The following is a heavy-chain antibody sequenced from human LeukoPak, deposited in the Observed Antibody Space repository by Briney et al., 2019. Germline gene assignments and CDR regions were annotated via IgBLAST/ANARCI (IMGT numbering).Heavy chain of an antibody. CDR3: AREIDSRPFDY. V-gene: IGHV3-21*01. J-gene: IGHJ4*02. D-gene: IGHD3-22*01. Sequence: GGSLRLSCAASGFTFSSYSMNWVRQAPGKGLEWVSSISSSSGYIYCADPVKGRFTISRDNAKNSLYLQMNSLRAEDTAVYYCAREIDSRPFDYWGQGTLVTVSS. CDR2: ISSSSGYI. CDR1: GFTFSSYS.